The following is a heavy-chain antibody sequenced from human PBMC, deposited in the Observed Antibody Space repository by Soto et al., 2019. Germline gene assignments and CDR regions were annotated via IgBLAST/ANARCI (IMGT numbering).Heavy chain of an antibody. V-gene: IGHV3-30*18. J-gene: IGHJ4*02. CDR3: AKGSPAELEPEVDY. Sequence: PGGSLRLSCAASGFTLSSYGMHWVRQAPGKGLEWVAVISYDGSNKYYADSVKGRFTISRDNSKNTLYLQMNSLRAEDTAVYYCAKGSPAELEPEVDYWGQGTLVTVSS. D-gene: IGHD1-1*01. CDR2: ISYDGSNK. CDR1: GFTLSSYG.